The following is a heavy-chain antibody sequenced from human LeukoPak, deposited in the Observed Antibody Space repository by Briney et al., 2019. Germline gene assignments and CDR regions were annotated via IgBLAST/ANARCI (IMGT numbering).Heavy chain of an antibody. V-gene: IGHV3-23*01. CDR3: ACGSGSYPRVYFDY. J-gene: IGHJ4*02. CDR2: ISGSGGST. D-gene: IGHD1-26*01. CDR1: GFTFSSYA. Sequence: GGSLRLSCAASGFTFSSYAMSWVRQAPGKGLEWVSAISGSGGSTYYADSVKGRFTISRDNSKNTLYLQMNSLSAEDTAVYYCACGSGSYPRVYFDYWGQGTLVTVSS.